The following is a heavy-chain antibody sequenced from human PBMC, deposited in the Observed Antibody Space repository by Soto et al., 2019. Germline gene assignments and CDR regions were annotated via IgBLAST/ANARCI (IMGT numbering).Heavy chain of an antibody. CDR3: ASSPGGYYDSSGYLS. V-gene: IGHV1-18*01. CDR1: GYTLTNYG. J-gene: IGHJ5*02. D-gene: IGHD3-22*01. CDR2: VSAYNGNT. Sequence: ASVKVSCKAPGYTLTNYGISWVRQAPGQGLEWLGWVSAYNGNTNYAQKLQGRVTMTTDTSTNTAYMDLRSLRSDAPAVYCCASSPGGYYDSSGYLSWGQGTLVAVSS.